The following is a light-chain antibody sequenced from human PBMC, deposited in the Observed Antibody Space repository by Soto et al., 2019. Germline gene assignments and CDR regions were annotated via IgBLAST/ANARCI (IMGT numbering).Light chain of an antibody. V-gene: IGKV1-33*01. CDR3: QQYDNLLLT. CDR1: QAIRNH. Sequence: DIQMTQSPSSLSAYVGDRVTITCQASQAIRNHLNWYQQKPGKAPKLLIYDASNLETGVPSRFSGSGFGADFNFHISSPQPEDVATYHCQQYDNLLLTFGGGTKVVIK. CDR2: DAS. J-gene: IGKJ4*01.